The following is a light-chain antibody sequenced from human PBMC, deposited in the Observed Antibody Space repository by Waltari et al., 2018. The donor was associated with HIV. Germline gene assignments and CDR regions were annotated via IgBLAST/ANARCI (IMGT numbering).Light chain of an antibody. CDR2: WSS. J-gene: IGKJ1*01. Sequence: DIVLTPSPGPVSVSAGGRASINCKPTMTVLYDANNNNYLAWYQQKPGQPPRLLLSWSSTRESGVSARFTGSGSGTEFTLTIDNVQSDDAAVYYCQQFYKIPWTFGQGTKVDI. CDR3: QQFYKIPWT. CDR1: MTVLYDANNNNY. V-gene: IGKV4-1*01.